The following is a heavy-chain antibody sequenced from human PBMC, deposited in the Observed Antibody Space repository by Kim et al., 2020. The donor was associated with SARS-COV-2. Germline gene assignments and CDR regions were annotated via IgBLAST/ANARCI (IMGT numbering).Heavy chain of an antibody. CDR3: ARPGCSSTSCYFDP. J-gene: IGHJ5*02. CDR1: GGSISSSSYY. CDR2: IYYGGST. Sequence: SETLSLTCTVSGGSISSSSYYWGWVRQPPGKGLEWIGSIYYGGSTYYNPSLKSRVTISVDTSKNQFSLKLSSVTAADTAVYYCARPGCSSTSCYFDPWGQGTLVTVSS. D-gene: IGHD2-2*01. V-gene: IGHV4-39*01.